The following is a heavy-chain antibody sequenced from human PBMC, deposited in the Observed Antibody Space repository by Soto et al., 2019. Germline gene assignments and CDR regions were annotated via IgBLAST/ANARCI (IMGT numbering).Heavy chain of an antibody. CDR3: ARGLATVTTFSLYY. CDR1: GFTFGSYS. Sequence: EVQLVESGGGLVQPGGSLRLSCAASGFTFGSYSMNWVRQAPGKGLEWVSYISSSSSTIYYADSVKGRFTISRDNAKNSLYLQMNSLGDEDTAVYYCARGLATVTTFSLYYWGQGTLVTVSS. V-gene: IGHV3-48*02. CDR2: ISSSSSTI. D-gene: IGHD4-17*01. J-gene: IGHJ4*02.